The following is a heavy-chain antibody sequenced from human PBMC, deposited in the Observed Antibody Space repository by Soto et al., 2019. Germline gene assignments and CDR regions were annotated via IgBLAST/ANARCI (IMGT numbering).Heavy chain of an antibody. CDR2: IIPIFGRA. Sequence: SVKVSCKASGGTFSNYAFSWVRQAPGQGLEWMGGIIPIFGRANYAQKFQGRVTITADESTSTGYMELSSLRPEDTAVYYCARESYCGGDCYKPFDYWGQGTLVTVSS. CDR1: GGTFSNYA. J-gene: IGHJ4*02. V-gene: IGHV1-69*13. D-gene: IGHD2-21*02. CDR3: ARESYCGGDCYKPFDY.